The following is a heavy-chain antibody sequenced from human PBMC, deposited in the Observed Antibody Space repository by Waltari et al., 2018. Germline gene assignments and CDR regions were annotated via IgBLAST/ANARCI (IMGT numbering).Heavy chain of an antibody. Sequence: QVQLVQSGAEVKKPGASVKVSCKASGYTFTSYAMHWVRQAPGQRLEWMGWINAGNGNTKYSQKFQGRVTITRDTSASTAYMELSSLRSEDTAVYYCARDLHDSTRKGPLEYYFDYWGQGTLVTVSS. D-gene: IGHD3-9*01. CDR3: ARDLHDSTRKGPLEYYFDY. CDR1: GYTFTSYA. V-gene: IGHV1-3*01. CDR2: INAGNGNT. J-gene: IGHJ4*02.